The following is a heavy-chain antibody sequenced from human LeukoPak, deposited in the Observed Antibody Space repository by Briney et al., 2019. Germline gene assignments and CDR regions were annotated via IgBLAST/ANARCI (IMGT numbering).Heavy chain of an antibody. CDR2: ISYDGSNK. CDR3: AKASDDSSGYSLDY. Sequence: GGSLRLSCAASGFTFSSYGMHWVRQAPGKGLEGVAVISYDGSNKYYADSVKGRFTISRDNSKNTLYLQMNSLRAEDTAVYYCAKASDDSSGYSLDYWGQGTLVTVSS. CDR1: GFTFSSYG. J-gene: IGHJ4*02. V-gene: IGHV3-30*18. D-gene: IGHD3-22*01.